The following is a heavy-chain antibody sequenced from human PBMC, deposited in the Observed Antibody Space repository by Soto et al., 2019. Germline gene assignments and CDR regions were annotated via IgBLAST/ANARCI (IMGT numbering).Heavy chain of an antibody. J-gene: IGHJ4*02. D-gene: IGHD3-3*01. CDR3: ATGVIWIGYFTVDS. V-gene: IGHV1-69*13. CDR1: GGSFGNSA. CDR2: FIPVYRTL. Sequence: SVKVSCKTSGGSFGNSAINWVRQTPGQGLEWLGGFIPVYRTLNYAQKFQGRVTITADESTGTAYMTLSSLASDDTAVYYCATGVIWIGYFTVDSWGQGTRVTVSS.